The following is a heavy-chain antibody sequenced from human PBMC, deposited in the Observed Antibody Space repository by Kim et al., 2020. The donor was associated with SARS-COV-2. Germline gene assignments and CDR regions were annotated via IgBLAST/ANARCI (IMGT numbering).Heavy chain of an antibody. J-gene: IGHJ3*02. V-gene: IGHV1-2*02. CDR2: INPNSGGT. CDR3: ARLLTMIVVERDAFDI. CDR1: GYTFTGYY. D-gene: IGHD3-22*01. Sequence: ASVKVSCKASGYTFTGYYMHWVRQAPGQGLEWMGWINPNSGGTNYAQKFQGRVTMTRDTSISTAYMELSRLRSDDTAVYYCARLLTMIVVERDAFDIWGQGTMVTVSS.